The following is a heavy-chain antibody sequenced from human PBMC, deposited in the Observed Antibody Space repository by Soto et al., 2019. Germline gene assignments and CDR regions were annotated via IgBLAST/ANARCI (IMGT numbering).Heavy chain of an antibody. J-gene: IGHJ5*02. CDR2: ISGSGFKK. V-gene: IGHV3-23*01. CDR1: GFIFENFG. CDR3: AKNQGVELVPLATVDWFDP. D-gene: IGHD1-26*01. Sequence: LRLSCAASGFIFENFGMSWVRQAPGKGLEWISSISGSGFKKYYADSVKGRFTISRDNSKSTVYLELNNLSAEDTAVYHCAKNQGVELVPLATVDWFDPWGQGSVVTVS.